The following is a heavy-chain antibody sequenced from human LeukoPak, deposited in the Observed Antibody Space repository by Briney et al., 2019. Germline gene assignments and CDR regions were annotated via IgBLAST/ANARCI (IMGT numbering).Heavy chain of an antibody. CDR2: INHSGST. V-gene: IGHV4-34*01. CDR1: GGSFSGYY. Sequence: SETLSLTCAVYGGSFSGYYWSWIHQPPGKGLEWIGEINHSGSTNYNPSLKSRVTISVDTSKNQFSLKLSSVTAADTAVYYCARVVYGSGSYSRLLDYWGQGTLVTVSS. D-gene: IGHD3-10*01. J-gene: IGHJ4*02. CDR3: ARVVYGSGSYSRLLDY.